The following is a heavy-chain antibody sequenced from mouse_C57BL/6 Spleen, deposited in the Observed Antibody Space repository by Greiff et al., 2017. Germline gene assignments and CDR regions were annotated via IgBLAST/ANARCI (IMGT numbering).Heavy chain of an antibody. CDR1: GFSLTNYT. D-gene: IGHD1-1*02. CDR2: IWTGGGT. CDR3: ARGNYVFDY. V-gene: IGHV2-9-1*01. J-gene: IGHJ2*01. Sequence: VKLVESGPGLVAPSQSLSITCTVSGFSLTNYTISWVRQPPGKGLEWLGVIWTGGGTNYNSALKSRLSISKDNSKSQVFLKMNSLQTDDTARYYCARGNYVFDYWGQGTTLTVSS.